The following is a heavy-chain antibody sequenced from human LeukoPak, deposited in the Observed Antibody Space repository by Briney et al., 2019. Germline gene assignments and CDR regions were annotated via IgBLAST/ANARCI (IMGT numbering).Heavy chain of an antibody. D-gene: IGHD3-10*02. Sequence: GGSLRRSCAASGFTFSSYAMTWVRQAPGKGLEWVSAITGSGDSAYYSDSVKGSFTISRDNSKNTLYLQMNSLRVEDTAIYSCTRGMLRQPPDYWGQGMLVTVSS. V-gene: IGHV3-23*01. CDR2: ITGSGDSA. CDR3: TRGMLRQPPDY. J-gene: IGHJ4*02. CDR1: GFTFSSYA.